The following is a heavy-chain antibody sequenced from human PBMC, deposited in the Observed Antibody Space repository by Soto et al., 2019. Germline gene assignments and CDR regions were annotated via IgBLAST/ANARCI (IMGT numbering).Heavy chain of an antibody. CDR2: IWYDGGNK. CDR3: ARDKFLLSY. J-gene: IGHJ4*02. Sequence: QVQLVESGGGVVQAGRSLRLSCAASGFTFSSYGMHWVRQAPGKGLEWVAIIWYDGGNKYYADSVKGRFTISRDNSKNTLYLPMNSLRAEDTAVYYCARDKFLLSYWGQGTLVTVSS. CDR1: GFTFSSYG. D-gene: IGHD2-15*01. V-gene: IGHV3-33*01.